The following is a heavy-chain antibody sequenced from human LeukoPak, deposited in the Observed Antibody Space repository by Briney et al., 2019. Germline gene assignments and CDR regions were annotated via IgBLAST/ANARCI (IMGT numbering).Heavy chain of an antibody. Sequence: GGSLRLSCAASGFTFSSYAMSWVRQAPGKGREWVSAISGSGGSTYYADSVKGRFTISRDNSKNTLYLQMNSLRAEDTAVYYCAKEGLRGYYDSSGLFDYWGQGTLVTVSS. J-gene: IGHJ4*02. CDR3: AKEGLRGYYDSSGLFDY. D-gene: IGHD3-22*01. V-gene: IGHV3-23*01. CDR1: GFTFSSYA. CDR2: ISGSGGST.